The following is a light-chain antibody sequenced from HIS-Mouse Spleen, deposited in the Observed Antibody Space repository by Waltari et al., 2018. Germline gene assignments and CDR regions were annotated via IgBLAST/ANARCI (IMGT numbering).Light chain of an antibody. CDR1: QGISSS. V-gene: IGKV1-13*02. Sequence: AIQLTQSPSSLSASTGDRVTITCRASQGISSSLAWYQQKPGKAPKLLIYDASSLESGVPSRFSGSGSGTDFTLTISSLQSEDFATYYCQQFNSYPLTFGGGTKVEIK. CDR3: QQFNSYPLT. CDR2: DAS. J-gene: IGKJ4*01.